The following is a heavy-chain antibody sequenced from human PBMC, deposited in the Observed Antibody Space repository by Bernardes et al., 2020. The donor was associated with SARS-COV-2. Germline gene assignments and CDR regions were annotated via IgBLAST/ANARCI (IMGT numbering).Heavy chain of an antibody. V-gene: IGHV3-23*01. CDR2: ISASGGST. D-gene: IGHD6-19*01. CDR1: GFTFSNFA. Sequence: GGSLRLSCAASGFTFSNFAITWVRQAPGKGLEWVSAISASGGSTYYADSVKGRFTISRDNSKNTLYVQMNSLRAEDTAVYYCAKAKSSPGSSSAWHIVDFWGQGTLVTVSS. CDR3: AKAKSSPGSSSAWHIVDF. J-gene: IGHJ4*02.